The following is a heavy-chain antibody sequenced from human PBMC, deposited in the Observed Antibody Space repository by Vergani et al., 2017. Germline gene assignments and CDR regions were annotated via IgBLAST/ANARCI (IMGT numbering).Heavy chain of an antibody. CDR3: TRDRLDDSYAYFDY. CDR2: IQSETDGGTT. CDR1: GFTFSNAW. V-gene: IGHV3-15*01. Sequence: EVQLVESGGGLVKPGGSLRLSCAASGFTFSNAWMSWVRQAPGKGLKWVGRIQSETDGGTTDYAAPVKGRFTISRDDSKSIAYLQMSSLKAEDTAVYYCTRDRLDDSYAYFDYWGQGTLVTVSP. J-gene: IGHJ4*02. D-gene: IGHD3-16*01.